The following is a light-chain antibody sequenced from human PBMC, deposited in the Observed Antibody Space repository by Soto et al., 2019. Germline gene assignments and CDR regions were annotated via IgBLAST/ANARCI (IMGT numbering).Light chain of an antibody. CDR2: AAS. V-gene: IGKV1-39*01. Sequence: DIQMTQSPSSLSASVGDRVTITCRASPSISSYLNWDQQKPGKAPKLLIYAASSLQSGVPSRFSGSGSGTGFTLTISSLHPEDFATYYCQQSYSTPPTFGQGTKVEIK. J-gene: IGKJ1*01. CDR3: QQSYSTPPT. CDR1: PSISSY.